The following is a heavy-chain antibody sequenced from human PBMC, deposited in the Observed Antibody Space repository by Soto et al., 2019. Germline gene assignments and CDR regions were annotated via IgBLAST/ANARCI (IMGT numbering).Heavy chain of an antibody. V-gene: IGHV4-59*01. Sequence: SETLSLTCTVSGGSISSYYWSWIRQPPGKGLEWIGYIYYSGSTNYNPSLKSRVTISVDTSKNQFSLKLSSVTAADTAVYYCARDKGYCTNGVCPKAPLPYYMDVWGKGTTVTVSS. CDR3: ARDKGYCTNGVCPKAPLPYYMDV. J-gene: IGHJ6*03. CDR2: IYYSGST. D-gene: IGHD2-8*01. CDR1: GGSISSYY.